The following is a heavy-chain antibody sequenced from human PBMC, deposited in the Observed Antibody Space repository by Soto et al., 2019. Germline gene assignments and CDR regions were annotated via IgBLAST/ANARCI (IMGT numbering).Heavy chain of an antibody. CDR1: GYSMTSGGYY. CDR3: ATLLGSHQHYYFGIDV. Sequence: PSETLSLTCTVSGYSMTSGGYYWSWIRHLPGKGLEWIGYIYYSGGTQFNPSLKSRVSMSVDTSKNQFSLRLSSVKAADTAVYYCATLLGSHQHYYFGIDVWGQGTTVTVS. D-gene: IGHD2-2*01. V-gene: IGHV4-31*03. CDR2: IYYSGGT. J-gene: IGHJ6*02.